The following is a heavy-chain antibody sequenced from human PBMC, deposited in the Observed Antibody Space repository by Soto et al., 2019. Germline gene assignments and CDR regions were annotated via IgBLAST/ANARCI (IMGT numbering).Heavy chain of an antibody. D-gene: IGHD1-20*01. Sequence: VQLVESGGGVVQPGRSLRLSCAASGFTFDDYAMHWVRPAPGKGLVWVAGNSYNSCSIGYADSVKGRFTISRDNAKNSRHRQMNSLRLDDTDFYYCPKDKHGDGYNGDWYDYWGHGSLVTVAS. CDR3: PKDKHGDGYNGDWYDY. J-gene: IGHJ5*01. CDR2: NSYNSCSI. V-gene: IGHV3-9*01. CDR1: GFTFDDYA.